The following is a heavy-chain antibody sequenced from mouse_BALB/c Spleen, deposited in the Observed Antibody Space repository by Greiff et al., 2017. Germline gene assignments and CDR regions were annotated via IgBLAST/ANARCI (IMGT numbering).Heavy chain of an antibody. CDR2: IWSGGST. V-gene: IGHV2-2*02. CDR1: GFSLTSYG. CDR3: ARSPLDYAMDY. J-gene: IGHJ4*01. Sequence: QVQLKESGPGLVQPSQSLSITCTVSGFSLTSYGVHWVRQSPGQGLEWLGVIWSGGSTDYNAAFISRLSISKDNSKSQVFFKMNRLQANDTAIYYCARSPLDYAMDYWGQGTSVTVSA.